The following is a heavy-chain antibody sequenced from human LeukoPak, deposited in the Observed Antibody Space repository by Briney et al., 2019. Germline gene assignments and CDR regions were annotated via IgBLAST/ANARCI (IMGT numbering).Heavy chain of an antibody. V-gene: IGHV4-61*02. D-gene: IGHD3-10*01. CDR2: IYTSGST. CDR1: GGSISSGSYY. CDR3: ARLVWFGELSFFDY. Sequence: SETLSLTCTVSGGSISSGSYYWSWIRQPAGKGLEWIGRIYTSGSTNYNPSLKSRVTISVDTSKNQFSLKLSSVTAADTAVYYCARLVWFGELSFFDYWGQGTLVTVSS. J-gene: IGHJ4*02.